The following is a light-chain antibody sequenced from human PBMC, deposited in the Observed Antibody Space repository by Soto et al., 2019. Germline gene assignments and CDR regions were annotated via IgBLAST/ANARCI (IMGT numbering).Light chain of an antibody. V-gene: IGLV2-14*01. Sequence: QSTLTQRACVSGSPGQSVTISCTGTSSDVGGYNYVSWYQQHPGKAPKLMIYDVSNRPSGVSNRFSGSKSGNTASLTISGLQAEDEADYYCSSYTSSSTLLYVFGTGTKVTVL. CDR2: DVS. CDR1: SSDVGGYNY. J-gene: IGLJ1*01. CDR3: SSYTSSSTLLYV.